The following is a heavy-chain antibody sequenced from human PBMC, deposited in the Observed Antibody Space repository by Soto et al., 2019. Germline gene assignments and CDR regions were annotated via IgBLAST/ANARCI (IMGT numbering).Heavy chain of an antibody. J-gene: IGHJ4*02. D-gene: IGHD2-15*01. CDR3: AKDRARYCGGGSCYSIFDY. V-gene: IGHV3-30*18. CDR1: GFTFSSYG. CDR2: ISYDGSNK. Sequence: QVQLVESGGGVVQPGRSLRLSCAASGFTFSSYGMHWVRQAPGKGLEWVAVISYDGSNKYYADSVKGRFTISRDNSKXXLXMQMNSLRAEDTAVYYCAKDRARYCGGGSCYSIFDYWGQGTLVTVSS.